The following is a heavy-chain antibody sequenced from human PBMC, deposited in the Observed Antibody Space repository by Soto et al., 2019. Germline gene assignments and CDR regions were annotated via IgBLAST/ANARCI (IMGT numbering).Heavy chain of an antibody. D-gene: IGHD2-2*01. J-gene: IGHJ4*02. Sequence: PGGALRLSCAASGFTFSNAWMSWVRQAPGKGLEWVGRIKSKTDGGTTDYAAPVKGRFTISRDGSKNTLYLQMNSLKTEDTAVYYCTTHFDGIVVVPAAIPPHGVFDYWGQGTLVTVSS. CDR3: TTHFDGIVVVPAAIPPHGVFDY. V-gene: IGHV3-15*01. CDR2: IKSKTDGGTT. CDR1: GFTFSNAW.